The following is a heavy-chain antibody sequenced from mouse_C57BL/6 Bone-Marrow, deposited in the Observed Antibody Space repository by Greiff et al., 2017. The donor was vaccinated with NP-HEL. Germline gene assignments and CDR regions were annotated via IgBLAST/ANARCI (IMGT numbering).Heavy chain of an antibody. CDR1: GYTFTSYG. V-gene: IGHV1-81*01. CDR3: ARGYYGSNFDY. Sequence: VKLVESGAELARPGASVKLSCKASGYTFTSYGISWVKQRTGQGLEWIGEIYPRSGNTYYNEKFKGKATLTADKSSSTAYMELRSLTSEDSAVYFCARGYYGSNFDYWGQGTTLTVSS. D-gene: IGHD1-1*01. CDR2: IYPRSGNT. J-gene: IGHJ2*01.